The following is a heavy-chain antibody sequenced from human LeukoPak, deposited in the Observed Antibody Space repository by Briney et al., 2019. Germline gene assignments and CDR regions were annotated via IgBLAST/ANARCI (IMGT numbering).Heavy chain of an antibody. CDR2: MYYTGST. V-gene: IGHV4-39*07. CDR3: ARDGGEWLRPNWFDP. D-gene: IGHD5-12*01. Sequence: SETLSLTCIVSGGAISSGSYYWGWIRQPPGRGLEWIGSMYYTGSTYNSPSLKSRVTISVDTSKNQFSLKLTSVTAADTAVYYCARDGGEWLRPNWFDPWGQGTLVTVSS. CDR1: GGAISSGSYY. J-gene: IGHJ5*02.